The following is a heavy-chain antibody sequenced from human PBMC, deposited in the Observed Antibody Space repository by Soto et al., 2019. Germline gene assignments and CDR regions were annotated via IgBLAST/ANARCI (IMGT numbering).Heavy chain of an antibody. V-gene: IGHV3-23*01. J-gene: IGHJ6*02. CDR3: AKDRDGAAAGPTKFYGMDV. CDR2: ISGSGDST. D-gene: IGHD6-13*01. Sequence: GGSLRLSCAASGFNFSSYAMSWVRQAPGKGLEWVSVISGSGDSTYYADSVRGRFTISRDNSKNTLYLQMNSLRAEDTAVYYCAKDRDGAAAGPTKFYGMDVWGQGTTVTVSS. CDR1: GFNFSSYA.